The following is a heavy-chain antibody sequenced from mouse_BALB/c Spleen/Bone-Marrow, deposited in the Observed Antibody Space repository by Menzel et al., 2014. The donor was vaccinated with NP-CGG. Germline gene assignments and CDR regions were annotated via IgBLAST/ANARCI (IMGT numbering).Heavy chain of an antibody. CDR1: GFNIKDTY. CDR2: IDPANGNT. CDR3: ASYRYAWYFDV. V-gene: IGHV14-3*02. Sequence: EVQLQESGAELVKPGASVKLSCTASGFNIKDTYMHWVKQRPEQGLEWIGRIDPANGNTKYDPKFQGKATITADTSSNTAYLQLSSLTSEDTAVYYCASYRYAWYFDVWGAGTTGTDSS. J-gene: IGHJ1*01. D-gene: IGHD2-14*01.